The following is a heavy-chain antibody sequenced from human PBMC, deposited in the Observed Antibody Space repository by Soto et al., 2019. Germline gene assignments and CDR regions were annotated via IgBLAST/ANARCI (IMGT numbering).Heavy chain of an antibody. CDR2: IKQDGSEK. CDR3: AGERYSSSWYSDYYYYMDV. D-gene: IGHD6-13*01. V-gene: IGHV3-7*01. Sequence: VGSLRLSCAASGFTFSSYWMSWVRQAPGKGLEWVANIKQDGSEKYYVDSVKGRFTISRDNAKNSLYLQMNSLRAEDTAVYYCAGERYSSSWYSDYYYYMDVWGKGTTVTVSS. CDR1: GFTFSSYW. J-gene: IGHJ6*03.